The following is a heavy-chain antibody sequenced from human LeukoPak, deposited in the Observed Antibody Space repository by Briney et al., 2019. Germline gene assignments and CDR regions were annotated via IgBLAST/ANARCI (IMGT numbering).Heavy chain of an antibody. D-gene: IGHD5-12*01. Sequence: PSETLSLTCTVSGGSISSSIYYWGWIRQPPGKGLEWIGSIYYSGSTYYNPSLKSRVTISVDTSKNQFSLKLSSVTAADTAVYYCARRGDGYPGAFDIWGQGTMVTVSS. V-gene: IGHV4-39*01. CDR1: GGSISSSIYY. J-gene: IGHJ3*02. CDR3: ARRGDGYPGAFDI. CDR2: IYYSGST.